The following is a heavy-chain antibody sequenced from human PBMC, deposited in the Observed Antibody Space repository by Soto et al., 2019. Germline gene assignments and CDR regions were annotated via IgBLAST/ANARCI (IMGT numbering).Heavy chain of an antibody. V-gene: IGHV3-9*01. D-gene: IGHD2-2*01. J-gene: IGHJ4*02. Sequence: EVQLVESGGGLVQPGRSLRLSCGASGFTFDDYAMHWVRQAPGKGLEWVSSISWNRGNIGYADSVTGRFIISRDNAKHSLYLQMNSLRPEETALYYWGQGSSTTNFSYVAFWGQGTLVTVSS. CDR3: GQGSSTTNFSYVAF. CDR2: ISWNRGNI. CDR1: GFTFDDYA.